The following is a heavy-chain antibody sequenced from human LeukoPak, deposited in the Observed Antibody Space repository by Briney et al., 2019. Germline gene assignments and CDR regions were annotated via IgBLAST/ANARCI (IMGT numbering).Heavy chain of an antibody. CDR3: ARVYGGSYSHRGKLDY. V-gene: IGHV1-8*01. D-gene: IGHD1-26*01. CDR1: GYTFTSYD. CDR2: MNPNSGNT. J-gene: IGHJ4*02. Sequence: ASVKVSCKASGYTFTSYDINWVRQATGQGLEWMGWMNPNSGNTGYAQKFQGRVTMTRNTSISTAYMELSSLRSEDTAVYYCARVYGGSYSHRGKLDYWGQGTLVTVSS.